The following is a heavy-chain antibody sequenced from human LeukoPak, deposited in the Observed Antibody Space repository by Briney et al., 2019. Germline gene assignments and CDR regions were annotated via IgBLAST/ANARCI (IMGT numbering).Heavy chain of an antibody. V-gene: IGHV1-18*01. D-gene: IGHD1-26*01. CDR1: GCIFTSYG. J-gene: IGHJ4*02. CDR3: ARDPKWELSFDY. Sequence: GASVKVTCKASGCIFTSYGISWVRQAPGQGLEWLGWISAYNGNTNYAQKLQGRVTMTTDTSTSTAYMELRSLRSDDTAVYYCARDPKWELSFDYWGQGTLVTVSS. CDR2: ISAYNGNT.